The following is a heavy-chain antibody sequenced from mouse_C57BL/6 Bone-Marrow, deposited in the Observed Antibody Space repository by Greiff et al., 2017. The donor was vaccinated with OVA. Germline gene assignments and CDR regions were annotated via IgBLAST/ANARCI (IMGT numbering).Heavy chain of an antibody. D-gene: IGHD2-5*01. Sequence: EVMLVESGGGLVQPKGSLKLSCAASGFSFNTYAMNWVRQAPGKGLEWVARIRSKSNNYATYYADSVKDRFTISRDDSESMLYLQMNNLKTEDTAMYYCVRPYYSNGFAYWGQGTLVTVSA. CDR1: GFSFNTYA. J-gene: IGHJ3*01. V-gene: IGHV10-1*01. CDR2: IRSKSNNYAT. CDR3: VRPYYSNGFAY.